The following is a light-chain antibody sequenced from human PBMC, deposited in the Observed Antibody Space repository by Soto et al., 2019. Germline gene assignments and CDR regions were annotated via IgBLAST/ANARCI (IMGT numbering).Light chain of an antibody. CDR1: SGDVGGYNY. CDR2: DVS. J-gene: IGLJ1*01. V-gene: IGLV2-11*01. CDR3: CSYAGSYTHYV. Sequence: QSALTQPRSVSGSPVQSVTISCTGXSGDVGGYNYVSWYQEHPGKAPKLMIYDVSKRPSGVPDRFSGSKSGNTASLTISGLQAEDEADYYCCSYAGSYTHYVFGTGTKDTVL.